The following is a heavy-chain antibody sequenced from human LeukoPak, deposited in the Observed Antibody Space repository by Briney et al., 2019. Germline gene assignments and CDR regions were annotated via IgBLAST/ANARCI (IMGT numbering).Heavy chain of an antibody. J-gene: IGHJ4*02. V-gene: IGHV3-7*01. Sequence: GGSLRLSCAASGFTFSSHWMSWVRQVAGKGLEWVANIREDGSEKYYVDSVKGRFTISRDNAKNSLFLQMNSLRAEDTAVYYCASSSSSWNFDYWGQGTLVTVSS. CDR1: GFTFSSHW. CDR2: IREDGSEK. CDR3: ASSSSSWNFDY. D-gene: IGHD6-13*01.